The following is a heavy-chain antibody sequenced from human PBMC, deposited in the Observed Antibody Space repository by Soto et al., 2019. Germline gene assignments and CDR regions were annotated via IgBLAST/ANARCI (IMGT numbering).Heavy chain of an antibody. V-gene: IGHV4-31*03. CDR2: IYYSGST. Sequence: TSETLSLTCTVSGGSISSGGYYWSWIRQHPGKGLEWIGYIYYSGSTYYNPSLKSRVTISVDTSKNQFSLKLSSVTAADTAVYYCARVPFTVSEGYYYYGMDVWGQGTTVTVSS. CDR3: ARVPFTVSEGYYYYGMDV. CDR1: GGSISSGGYY. J-gene: IGHJ6*02. D-gene: IGHD4-4*01.